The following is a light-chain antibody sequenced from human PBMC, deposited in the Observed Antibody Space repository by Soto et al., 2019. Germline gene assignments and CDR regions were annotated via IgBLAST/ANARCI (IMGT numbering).Light chain of an antibody. V-gene: IGLV2-14*03. J-gene: IGLJ2*01. Sequence: QSALTQPASVSGSPGQSITISCTGTSSDVGGYNYVSWYQQYPGKAPNLMIYDVNNRPSGVSNRFSGSKSGNTASLTISGLQAEDEADYYCTSYTSRSTLEVFGGGTKLTVL. CDR1: SSDVGGYNY. CDR2: DVN. CDR3: TSYTSRSTLEV.